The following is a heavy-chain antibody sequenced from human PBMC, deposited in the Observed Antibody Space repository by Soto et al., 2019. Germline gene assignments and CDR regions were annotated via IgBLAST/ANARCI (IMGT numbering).Heavy chain of an antibody. V-gene: IGHV4-4*02. CDR2: IYHSGST. D-gene: IGHD5-18*01. Sequence: QVQLQESGPGLVKPSGTLSLTCAVSGGSISSSNWWSWVRQPPGKGLEWMGEIYHSGSTNYNPSLKSRVTISVDKSKNQFSLKLSSVTAADTAVYYCARVNVDTAMSSYYYYGMDVWGQGTTVTVSS. CDR1: GGSISSSNW. CDR3: ARVNVDTAMSSYYYYGMDV. J-gene: IGHJ6*02.